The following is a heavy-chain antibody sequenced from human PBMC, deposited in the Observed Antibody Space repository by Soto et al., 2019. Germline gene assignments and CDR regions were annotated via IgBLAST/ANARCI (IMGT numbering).Heavy chain of an antibody. CDR2: ILPMFRTT. CDR3: AGGGPKWFGVEPTWLAP. CDR1: GDSFGNYA. Sequence: QVQLVQSGAAVKKPGSSVTVSCKASGDSFGNYAISWVRQAPGQGLEWMGGILPMFRTTNYTQKFRGRVTMTGDESTTTAYMELSSLRSEDTAIYYCAGGGPKWFGVEPTWLAPWGQGTIVTVSS. J-gene: IGHJ5*02. D-gene: IGHD3-10*01. V-gene: IGHV1-69*12.